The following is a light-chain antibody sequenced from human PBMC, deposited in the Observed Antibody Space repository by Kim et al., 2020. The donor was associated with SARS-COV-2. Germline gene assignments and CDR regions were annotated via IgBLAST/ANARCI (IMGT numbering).Light chain of an antibody. CDR3: KSRDSRGTVV. CDR1: SLRKYY. J-gene: IGLJ2*01. Sequence: SSELTQDPAVSVALGQTVRITCQGDSLRKYYATWYQQKARQAPVLVFYGKDKRPSGVPDRFSGSTSGNTASLTITGAQAADEADYYCKSRDSRGTVVFGGVTKVTVL. CDR2: GKD. V-gene: IGLV3-19*01.